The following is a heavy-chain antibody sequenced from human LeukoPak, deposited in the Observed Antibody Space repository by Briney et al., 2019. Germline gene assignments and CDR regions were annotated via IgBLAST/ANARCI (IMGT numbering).Heavy chain of an antibody. CDR1: GGSISSGSYY. V-gene: IGHV4-39*07. Sequence: SETLSLTCTVSGGSISSGSYYWGWIRQPPGKGLEWIGSIYYSGSTYYNPSLKSRVTISVDTSKNQFSLKLSSVTAADTAVYYCARVGRYYDILTGYHSRYYFDYWGQGTLVTVSS. CDR3: ARVGRYYDILTGYHSRYYFDY. CDR2: IYYSGST. J-gene: IGHJ4*02. D-gene: IGHD3-9*01.